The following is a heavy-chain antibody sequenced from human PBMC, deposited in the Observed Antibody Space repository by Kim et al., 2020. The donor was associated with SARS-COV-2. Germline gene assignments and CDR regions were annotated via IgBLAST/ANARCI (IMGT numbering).Heavy chain of an antibody. CDR3: ARVGVGATVPFDY. CDR2: INAGNGNT. J-gene: IGHJ4*02. CDR1: GYTFTSYA. V-gene: IGHV1-3*01. D-gene: IGHD1-26*01. Sequence: ASVKVSCKASGYTFTSYAMHWVRQAPGQRLEWMGWINAGNGNTKYSQKFQGRVTITRDTSASTAYMELSSLRSEDTAVYYCARVGVGATVPFDYWGQGTLVTVSS.